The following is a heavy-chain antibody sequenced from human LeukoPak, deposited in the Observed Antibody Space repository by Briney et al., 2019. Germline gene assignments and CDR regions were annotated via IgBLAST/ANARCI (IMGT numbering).Heavy chain of an antibody. Sequence: SQTLSLTCAISVDSVSSDSAAWHWVRQSPSGGLEWLGRTYYMSKWINDYAVSVKSRITINPDTSRSQFSLQLNSVTPEDTAVYYCARGFLRTGFDSWGQGTLVIVPS. D-gene: IGHD1-14*01. J-gene: IGHJ4*02. V-gene: IGHV6-1*01. CDR3: ARGFLRTGFDS. CDR2: TYYMSKWIN. CDR1: VDSVSSDSAA.